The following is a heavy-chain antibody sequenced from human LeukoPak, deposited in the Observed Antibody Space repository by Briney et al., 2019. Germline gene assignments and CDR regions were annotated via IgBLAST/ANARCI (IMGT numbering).Heavy chain of an antibody. J-gene: IGHJ3*02. CDR1: GYSISSGYY. Sequence: PSETLSLTCTVSGYSISSGYYWGWIRQPPGKGLEWIGSVYHSGSTYYNPSLKSRVTISVDTSKNQFSLKLSSVTAADTAVYYCARGANRYSSSWYVRSSAFDIWGQGTMVTVSS. CDR2: VYHSGST. D-gene: IGHD6-13*01. CDR3: ARGANRYSSSWYVRSSAFDI. V-gene: IGHV4-38-2*02.